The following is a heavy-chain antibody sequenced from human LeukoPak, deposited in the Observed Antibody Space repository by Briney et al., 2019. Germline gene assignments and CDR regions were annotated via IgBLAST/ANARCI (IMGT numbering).Heavy chain of an antibody. V-gene: IGHV3-7*01. CDR3: ARDRGAVT. CDR2: IKQDGSEK. CDR1: GFTFSSYW. Sequence: PGGSLRLSCAASGFTFSSYWVSWVRQAPGKGLEWVANIKQDGSEKYYVDSVKGRFTISRDNAKNSLYLQMNSLRAEDTAVYYCARDRGAVTWGQGTLVTVSS. J-gene: IGHJ5*02. D-gene: IGHD6-19*01.